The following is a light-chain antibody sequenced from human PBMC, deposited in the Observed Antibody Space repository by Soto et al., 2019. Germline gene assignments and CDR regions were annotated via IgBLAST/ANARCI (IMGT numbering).Light chain of an antibody. CDR1: QNVATN. J-gene: IGKJ1*01. CDR3: QQYNNWPQT. Sequence: EAVLTQSPATLSVSPGEGATLSCRASQNVATNLAWYQQSPGQAPRLLIYGASKRAIGLPARFSGSGSGTEFTLIITSLQSEDFAVYYCQQYNNWPQTFGQGTKVEIK. CDR2: GAS. V-gene: IGKV3-15*01.